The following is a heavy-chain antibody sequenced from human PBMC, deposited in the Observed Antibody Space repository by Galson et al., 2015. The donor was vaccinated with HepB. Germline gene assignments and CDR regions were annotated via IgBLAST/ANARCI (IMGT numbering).Heavy chain of an antibody. V-gene: IGHV2-70*01. CDR1: GFSLNARGMC. CDR2: IDWDDDK. CDR3: ARTQTSVTTSYYFDS. Sequence: PALVTPTQTVTLTCSFSGFSLNARGMCVSWLRQPPGKALEWLALIDWDDDKYYSTSLKTRLTLSKDTSKNQVVLTVANMDPVDTATYYCARTQTSVTTSYYFDSWGQGTLVTVSS. J-gene: IGHJ4*02. D-gene: IGHD4-17*01.